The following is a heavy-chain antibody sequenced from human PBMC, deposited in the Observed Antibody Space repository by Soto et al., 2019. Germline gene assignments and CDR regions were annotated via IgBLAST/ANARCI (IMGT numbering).Heavy chain of an antibody. Sequence: QVQLVQSGAEVKKPGSSVKVSCKTSGGTFSSYAISWVRQAPGQGLEWMGGIIPIFDTANYAQKFQGRVTITADRATSTADMVVSSLRSEDMAVYYCARHDCISTSCYYYYYYSMDVWGQGTTVTVSS. D-gene: IGHD2-2*01. CDR3: ARHDCISTSCYYYYYYSMDV. CDR1: GGTFSSYA. CDR2: IIPIFDTA. J-gene: IGHJ6*02. V-gene: IGHV1-69*14.